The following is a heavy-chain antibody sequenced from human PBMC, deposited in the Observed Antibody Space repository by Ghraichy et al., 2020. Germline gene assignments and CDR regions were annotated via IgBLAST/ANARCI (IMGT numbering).Heavy chain of an antibody. V-gene: IGHV4-59*01. CDR3: ARVIAARSCRWFDP. D-gene: IGHD6-6*01. CDR1: GGSISSYY. Sequence: SQTLSLTCTVSGGSISSYYWSWIRQPPGKGLEWIGYIYYSGSTNYNPSLKSRVTISVDTSKNQFSLKLSSVTAADTAVYYCARVIAARSCRWFDPWGQGTLVTVSS. J-gene: IGHJ5*02. CDR2: IYYSGST.